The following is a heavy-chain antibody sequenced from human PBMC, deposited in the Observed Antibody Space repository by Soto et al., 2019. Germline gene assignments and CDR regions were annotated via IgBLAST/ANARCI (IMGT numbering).Heavy chain of an antibody. CDR2: INDRGSI. V-gene: IGHV4-34*01. Sequence: QVQLQQWGAGPLRPLETLSLTCGVSGGSFSGYYWAWIRQSPGKGLEWIGEINDRGSINYNPSLKRSGRYPGDQAKNHYLLNLRSVTAADTAVYYCARESHDILTGPPWVWYFDLWGRGTLVTVSS. CDR3: ARESHDILTGPPWVWYFDL. J-gene: IGHJ2*01. D-gene: IGHD3-9*01. CDR1: GGSFSGYY.